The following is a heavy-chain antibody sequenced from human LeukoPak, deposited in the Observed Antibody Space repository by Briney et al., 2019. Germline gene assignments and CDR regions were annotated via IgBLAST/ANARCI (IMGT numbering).Heavy chain of an antibody. CDR3: ARDKVGGIASDH. CDR2: ISLDGINK. J-gene: IGHJ4*02. Sequence: GGSLRLSCAASGFTFSRYWMSWVRQAPGKGLEWVTVISLDGINKHYGESVRGRFTISRDNSKNTLYLQMNSLRVDDTGIYYCARDKVGGIASDHWGQGTLVTVSS. CDR1: GFTFSRYW. D-gene: IGHD3-16*02. V-gene: IGHV3-30*03.